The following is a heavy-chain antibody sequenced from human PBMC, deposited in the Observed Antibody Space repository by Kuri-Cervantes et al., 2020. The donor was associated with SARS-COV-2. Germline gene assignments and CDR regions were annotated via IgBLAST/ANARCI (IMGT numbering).Heavy chain of an antibody. CDR3: AVQSVAAHYYYGMDV. CDR1: GFTFSSYS. Sequence: GESLKISCAASGFTFSSYSMNWVRQAPGKGLEWVSSISSSSSYIYYADSVKGRFTISRDNAKNSLYLQMNSLGAEDTAVYYRAVQSVAAHYYYGMDVWGQGTTVTVSS. J-gene: IGHJ6*02. CDR2: ISSSSSYI. V-gene: IGHV3-21*01. D-gene: IGHD6-6*01.